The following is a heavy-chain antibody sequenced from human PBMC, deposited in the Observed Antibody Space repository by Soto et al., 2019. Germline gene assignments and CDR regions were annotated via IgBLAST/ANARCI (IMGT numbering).Heavy chain of an antibody. J-gene: IGHJ4*02. D-gene: IGHD6-19*01. CDR2: IYYTGST. CDR1: GGSIGSNNYY. Sequence: QLQLQESGPGLVRPSETLSLTCTVSGGSIGSNNYYWAWIRQPPGKWLEWIGSIYYTGSTYYNPSLRSRVSISVDTSKNQFSLNLNSVTAADTAQYYCGRKTPVAGTEWGQGTLVTVSA. CDR3: GRKTPVAGTE. V-gene: IGHV4-39*01.